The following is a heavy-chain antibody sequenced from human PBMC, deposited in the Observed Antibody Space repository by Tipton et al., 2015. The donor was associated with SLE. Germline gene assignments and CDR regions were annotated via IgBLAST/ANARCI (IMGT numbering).Heavy chain of an antibody. CDR2: INHSGSG. CDR3: ARYSASDGLDV. CDR1: GGSFSGYY. D-gene: IGHD1-26*01. J-gene: IGHJ6*02. Sequence: TLSLTCAVYGGSFSGYYWTWIRQTPGKGLEWIGEINHSGSGNNNPSLKSRVTISEDKSNNQFSLELSSVTAADTAVYYCARYSASDGLDVWGQGTTVIVPS. V-gene: IGHV4-34*01.